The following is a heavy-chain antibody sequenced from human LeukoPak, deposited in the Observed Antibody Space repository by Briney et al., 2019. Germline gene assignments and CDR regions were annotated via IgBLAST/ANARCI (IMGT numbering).Heavy chain of an antibody. D-gene: IGHD3-3*01. CDR1: GGSISGRRYS. CDR3: ARYGVVIDAFDI. V-gene: IGHV4-39*07. J-gene: IGHJ3*02. CDR2: IHYDGAT. Sequence: SETLSLTCSVSGGSISGRRYSWGWVRQPPGRGLEWIGSIHYDGATYYNPSLKSRVTMSVDTSKNQVSLKLRSATAADTAVYYCARYGVVIDAFDIWGQGTMVTVSS.